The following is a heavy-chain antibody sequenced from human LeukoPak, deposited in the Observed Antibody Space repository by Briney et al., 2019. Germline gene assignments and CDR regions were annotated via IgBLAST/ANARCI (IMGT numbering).Heavy chain of an antibody. CDR1: KFTFSHYG. Sequence: GGSLRLSCAAAKFTFSHYGMHWVRQAPGKGLEWVAVIWSDGSNKYHADSVKGRFTISRDNSKNTVYLQMNSLRVEDTGVYYCAKDAQRGFDYSNSLEYWGQGILVTVSS. V-gene: IGHV3-33*06. D-gene: IGHD4-11*01. CDR3: AKDAQRGFDYSNSLEY. CDR2: IWSDGSNK. J-gene: IGHJ4*02.